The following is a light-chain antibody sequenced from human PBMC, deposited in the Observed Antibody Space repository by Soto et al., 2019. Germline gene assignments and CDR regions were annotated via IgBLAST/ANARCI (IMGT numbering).Light chain of an antibody. V-gene: IGLV2-14*01. Sequence: QSALTQPASVSGSPGQSITISCTGTSSDVGGYNYVSWYQHHPGKAPKLIIYEVTYRPSGVSYRFSASKSGNTASLTISGLQAEDEADYYCSSYTSSSTLDFGTGTKGTVL. J-gene: IGLJ1*01. CDR3: SSYTSSSTLD. CDR1: SSDVGGYNY. CDR2: EVT.